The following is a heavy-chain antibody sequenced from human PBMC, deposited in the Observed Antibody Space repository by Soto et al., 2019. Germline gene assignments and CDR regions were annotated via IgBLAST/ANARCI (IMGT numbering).Heavy chain of an antibody. CDR3: ARDKAMDDY. V-gene: IGHV3-48*01. CDR1: GFTFSAYT. CDR2: ITSTSNII. J-gene: IGHJ4*02. Sequence: EVQLVESGGGLVQPGSSLRLSCAASGFTFSAYTMNWVRQAPGKGLEWISHITSTSNIIYYADSVKGRFTISRDNAKGSLYLQMNSMRVEDTAVYYCARDKAMDDYWGQGTLVPVSS. D-gene: IGHD5-18*01.